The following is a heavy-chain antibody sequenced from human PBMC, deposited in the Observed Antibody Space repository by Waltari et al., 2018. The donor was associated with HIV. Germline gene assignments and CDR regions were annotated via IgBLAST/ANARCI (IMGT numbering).Heavy chain of an antibody. Sequence: QVQLVESVGGVVQPGKSLRLSCAASGFPFSSYALHSVRQAPGKGLDWVAVISFDGRNEYYADSVKGRFTISRDNSKNTVYLQMNSLRAEDTAVYYCAKEGWELLQFGYYFDYWGQGTLVTVSS. CDR3: AKEGWELLQFGYYFDY. CDR1: GFPFSSYA. D-gene: IGHD1-26*01. V-gene: IGHV3-30*18. J-gene: IGHJ4*02. CDR2: ISFDGRNE.